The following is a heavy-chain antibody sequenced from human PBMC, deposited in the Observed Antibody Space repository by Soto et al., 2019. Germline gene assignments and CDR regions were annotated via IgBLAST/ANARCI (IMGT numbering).Heavy chain of an antibody. Sequence: ASGKASCKASGYTFTDYSLQCVRQAPGQRLEWMGWINPASGKTKYSQKFQGRVTITRDTSASTAYMELSSLTSEDTALYYCARDLWLGESFRYYFDYWAQGTLVTVS. V-gene: IGHV1-3*01. CDR1: GYTFTDYS. CDR3: ARDLWLGESFRYYFDY. CDR2: INPASGKT. D-gene: IGHD3-10*01. J-gene: IGHJ4*01.